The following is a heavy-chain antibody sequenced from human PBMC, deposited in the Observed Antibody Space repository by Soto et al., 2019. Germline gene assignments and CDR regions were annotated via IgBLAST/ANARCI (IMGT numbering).Heavy chain of an antibody. J-gene: IGHJ5*02. CDR1: GGTFTNYA. Sequence: QVQLVQSGAEVKKPGSSVRVSCKASGGTFTNYAVNWVRQAPGQGLEWMGGFIPVLGTASYAQNFQGRVTSSADESPSTAYMDMSSLTSEDTALYYCARTRTYSYNSSGWNWFDPWGQGTLVTVSS. V-gene: IGHV1-69*12. CDR3: ARTRTYSYNSSGWNWFDP. D-gene: IGHD3-22*01. CDR2: FIPVLGTA.